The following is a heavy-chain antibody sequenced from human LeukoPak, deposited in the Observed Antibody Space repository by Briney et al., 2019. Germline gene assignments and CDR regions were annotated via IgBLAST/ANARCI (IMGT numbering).Heavy chain of an antibody. D-gene: IGHD6-13*01. J-gene: IGHJ4*02. Sequence: GGSLRLSCAASGSTSSNYPMHWVRQAPGKGLEWLAVISSDGGTKYYADSVQGRFTVSRDNSQNTLSLQMNSLTPEDTAVLYCARKGSSSWYGGGWAYWGQGILVTVSS. CDR3: ARKGSSSWYGGGWAY. V-gene: IGHV3-30-3*02. CDR2: ISSDGGTK. CDR1: GSTSSNYP.